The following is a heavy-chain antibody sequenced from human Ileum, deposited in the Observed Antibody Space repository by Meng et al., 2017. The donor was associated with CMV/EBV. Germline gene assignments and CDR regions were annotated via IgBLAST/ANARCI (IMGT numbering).Heavy chain of an antibody. CDR1: GASISSGDYY. D-gene: IGHD6-13*01. CDR2: IYYTGAT. J-gene: IGHJ4*02. CDR3: ARAKQAAENFDS. Sequence: VHLQESGPGLVKHSETLSLTCTVSGASISSGDYYWTWIRQPPGKGLEWIGYIYYTGATYYRPSLESRIVISSDTSKNHFSLTLTSVTAADTAVYFCARAKQAAENFDSWGQGTLVIVSS. V-gene: IGHV4-30-4*08.